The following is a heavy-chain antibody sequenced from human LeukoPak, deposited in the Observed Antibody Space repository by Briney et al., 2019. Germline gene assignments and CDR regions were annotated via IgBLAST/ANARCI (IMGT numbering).Heavy chain of an antibody. J-gene: IGHJ4*02. CDR3: AKGIGGTLFDS. CDR2: ISGSADGT. D-gene: IGHD4-23*01. Sequence: PGGSLRLSCVAPGFTFGSYAMSWVRQAPGKGLEWVSLISGSADGTHYRDSVKGRFTISRDNSKNTLYLQMNSLRAEDTAVYYCAKGIGGTLFDSWGQGTLVTVSS. CDR1: GFTFGSYA. V-gene: IGHV3-23*01.